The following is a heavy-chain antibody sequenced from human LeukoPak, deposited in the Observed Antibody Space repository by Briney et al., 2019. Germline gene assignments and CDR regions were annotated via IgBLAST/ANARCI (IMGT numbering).Heavy chain of an antibody. D-gene: IGHD5-18*01. J-gene: IGHJ5*02. CDR3: AREGNRIQLKTNWFDP. Sequence: GASVKVSCKASGGTFSSYAISWVRQAPGQGLEWMGRIIPILGIANYAQKFQGRVTITADESTSTAYMELSSLRSEDTAVYYCAREGNRIQLKTNWFDPWGQGTLVTVSS. CDR1: GGTFSSYA. V-gene: IGHV1-69*04. CDR2: IIPILGIA.